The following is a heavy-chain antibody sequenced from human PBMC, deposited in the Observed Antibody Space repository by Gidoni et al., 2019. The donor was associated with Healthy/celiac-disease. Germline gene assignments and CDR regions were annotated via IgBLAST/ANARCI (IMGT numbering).Heavy chain of an antibody. CDR3: ARGPACSGGSCYTRGRYYFDY. D-gene: IGHD2-15*01. J-gene: IGHJ4*02. Sequence: QVQLQESGPGLVKPSQTLSLTCTVSGGSISRGSYYGSWIRQPAGKGLEWIGRIYTSGSTNDNPSLKSRVTMSVDTSKNQFSLKLSSVTAADTAVYYCARGPACSGGSCYTRGRYYFDYWGQGTLVTVSS. CDR2: IYTSGST. CDR1: GGSISRGSYY. V-gene: IGHV4-61*02.